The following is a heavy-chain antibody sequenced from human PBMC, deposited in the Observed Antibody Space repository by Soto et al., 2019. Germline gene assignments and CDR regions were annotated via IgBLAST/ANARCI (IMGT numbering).Heavy chain of an antibody. V-gene: IGHV4-61*01. J-gene: IGHJ6*02. CDR1: SGSVRSGSYY. CDR2: IYYSGST. D-gene: IGHD3-10*01. Sequence: SETLSLTCTVSSGSVRSGSYYWSWIRQPPGKGLEWIGYIYYSGSTNYNPSLKSRVTISVDTSKNQFSLKLSSVTAADTAVYNCARQGVYYYGSGSYYNQHYYYYGMDVWGQGTTVTVSS. CDR3: ARQGVYYYGSGSYYNQHYYYYGMDV.